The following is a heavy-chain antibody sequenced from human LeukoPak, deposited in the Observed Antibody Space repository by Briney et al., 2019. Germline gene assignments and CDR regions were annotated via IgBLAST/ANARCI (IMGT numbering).Heavy chain of an antibody. V-gene: IGHV1-2*02. J-gene: IGHJ4*02. CDR2: INPNSGGT. CDR3: ARARYSSSSVVFDY. D-gene: IGHD6-6*01. Sequence: ASVKVSCKASGYTFTGYYMHWVRQAPGQGLEWMGWINPNSGGTNYAQKFQGRVTMTRDTSISTAYMELSRLRSDDTAVYYCARARYSSSSVVFDYWGQGTLVTVSS. CDR1: GYTFTGYY.